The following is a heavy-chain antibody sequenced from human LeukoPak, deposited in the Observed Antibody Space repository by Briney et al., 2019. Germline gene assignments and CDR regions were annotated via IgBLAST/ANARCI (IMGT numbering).Heavy chain of an antibody. CDR1: GFTFTSYG. CDR2: IWYDGSHK. Sequence: GGSLRLSCAASGFTFTSYGMHWVRQVPGKGLERVAMIWYDGSHKKYADSVEGRFSISRDTSKNTLYLQMNSLRADDTAVYYCARGIPTPATHPIDYWGQGSLVTVSS. D-gene: IGHD2-15*01. J-gene: IGHJ4*02. CDR3: ARGIPTPATHPIDY. V-gene: IGHV3-33*08.